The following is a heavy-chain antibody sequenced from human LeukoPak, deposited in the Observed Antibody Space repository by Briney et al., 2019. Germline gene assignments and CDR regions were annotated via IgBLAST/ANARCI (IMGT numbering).Heavy chain of an antibody. CDR1: GGSINSTSNY. D-gene: IGHD6-13*01. CDR2: IYYSGST. Sequence: SETLSLTCTVSGGSINSTSNYWGWIRQPPGKGLEWIGSIYYSGSTYYNPSLKSRVTISLDTSKNQFYLELSSVTAADTAVYYCARDIAAAGTHFDYWGQGTLVTVSS. J-gene: IGHJ4*02. CDR3: ARDIAAAGTHFDY. V-gene: IGHV4-39*07.